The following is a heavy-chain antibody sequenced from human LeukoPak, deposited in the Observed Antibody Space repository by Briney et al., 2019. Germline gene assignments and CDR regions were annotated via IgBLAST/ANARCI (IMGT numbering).Heavy chain of an antibody. CDR1: GFTVSTNY. V-gene: IGHV3-53*01. CDR3: ARVGDHFHWFLDL. J-gene: IGHJ2*01. Sequence: GGSLRLSCAASGFTVSTNYMNWVRQAPGKGLEWVSILYSGSDKYYADSVKGRFTISRDDSRNTLFLHMNSLKAEDTAIYYCARVGDHFHWFLDLWGRGTLVAVSS. D-gene: IGHD2-21*01. CDR2: LYSGSDK.